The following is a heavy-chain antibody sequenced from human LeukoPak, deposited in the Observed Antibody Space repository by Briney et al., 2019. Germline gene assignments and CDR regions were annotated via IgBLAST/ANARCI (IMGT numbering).Heavy chain of an antibody. V-gene: IGHV5-51*01. D-gene: IGHD3-22*01. CDR1: GYTFTIYG. Sequence: GESLKISCKGSGYTFTIYGIAWVRQMPGKGLEWMGIIYPGDSDTRYSPAFQGQVTISADKSISTAYLQWSSLKASDTAMYHCARGFGAFDIWGQGAKVTVSS. J-gene: IGHJ3*02. CDR2: IYPGDSDT. CDR3: ARGFGAFDI.